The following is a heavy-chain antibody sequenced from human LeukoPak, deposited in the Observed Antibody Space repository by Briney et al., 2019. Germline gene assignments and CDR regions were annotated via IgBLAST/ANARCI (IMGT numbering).Heavy chain of an antibody. Sequence: GESLKISCNGSGYXFTSYWIGWVRQMPGKGLEWMGMIDPSDSYTNYSPSFQGHVTISADKSISTAYLQWSSLKASDTAMYYCARQEYYYGSGSYYNFNWFDPWGQGTLVTVSS. J-gene: IGHJ5*02. V-gene: IGHV5-10-1*01. CDR2: IDPSDSYT. D-gene: IGHD3-10*01. CDR3: ARQEYYYGSGSYYNFNWFDP. CDR1: GYXFTSYW.